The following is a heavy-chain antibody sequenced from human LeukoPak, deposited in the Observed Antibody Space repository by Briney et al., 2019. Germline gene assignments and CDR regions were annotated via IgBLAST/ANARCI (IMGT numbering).Heavy chain of an antibody. J-gene: IGHJ4*02. Sequence: GGSLGLSLAAPGSTFGTSAIPGVRQPPGKGLDWVSSISGSGNVIYDSDSVKGRFSISRDNPKGTLYLQMNSLRAEDTATYFCAKARYNNGWDYFDYWGLGTLVTVSS. V-gene: IGHV3-23*01. CDR2: ISGSGNVI. CDR3: AKARYNNGWDYFDY. D-gene: IGHD6-19*01. CDR1: GSTFGTSA.